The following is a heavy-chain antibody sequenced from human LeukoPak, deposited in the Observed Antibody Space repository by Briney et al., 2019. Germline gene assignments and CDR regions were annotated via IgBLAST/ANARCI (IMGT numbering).Heavy chain of an antibody. J-gene: IGHJ4*02. Sequence: GGSLRLSCAASGFTFSDSAMDLVRQAPGKGLEWVSLISHSGANTFYADSVKGRFSVSRDNSKNTMYLQMNSLRAEDTAVYYCAKDIEASIWGQGTLVAVSS. CDR3: AKDIEASI. V-gene: IGHV3-23*01. CDR1: GFTFSDSA. CDR2: ISHSGANT. D-gene: IGHD2-15*01.